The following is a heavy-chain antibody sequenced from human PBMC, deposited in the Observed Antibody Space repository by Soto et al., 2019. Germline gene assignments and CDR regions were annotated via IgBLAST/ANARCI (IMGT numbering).Heavy chain of an antibody. Sequence: PSETLSLTCTVSGGSISSSSYYWGWIRQPPGKGLEWIGSIYYSGSTYYNPSPKSRVTISVDTSKNQFSLKLSSVTAADTAVYYCAKEGITIFGVVNNWFDPWGQGTLVTVSS. CDR2: IYYSGST. D-gene: IGHD3-3*01. CDR1: GGSISSSSYY. CDR3: AKEGITIFGVVNNWFDP. J-gene: IGHJ5*02. V-gene: IGHV4-39*02.